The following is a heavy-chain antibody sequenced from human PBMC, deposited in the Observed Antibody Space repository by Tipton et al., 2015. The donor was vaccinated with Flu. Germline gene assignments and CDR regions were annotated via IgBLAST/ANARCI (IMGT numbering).Heavy chain of an antibody. CDR1: GGSISSGGYY. CDR3: ASENTSYYPSGMDV. J-gene: IGHJ6*02. Sequence: TLSLTCTVSGGSISSGGYYWSWIRQHPGKGLEWIGYIYYSGGTYYNPSLKSRVTISVDTSKNQVSLKLSSVTAADTAVYYCASENTSYYPSGMDVWGQGTTVTVSS. CDR2: IYYSGGT. D-gene: IGHD1-26*01. V-gene: IGHV4-31*03.